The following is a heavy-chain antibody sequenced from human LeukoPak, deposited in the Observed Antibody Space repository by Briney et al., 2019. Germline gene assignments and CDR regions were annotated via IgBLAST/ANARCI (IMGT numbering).Heavy chain of an antibody. CDR3: AKNGYYDSSGYYTLDAFDI. D-gene: IGHD3-22*01. CDR2: IYYSGST. Sequence: PSETLSLTCTVSGGSISSSSYYWGWIRQPPGKGLEWIGSIYYSGSTYYNPSLKSRVTISVDTSKNQFSLKLSSVTAADTAVYYCAKNGYYDSSGYYTLDAFDIWGQGTMVTVSS. CDR1: GGSISSSSYY. J-gene: IGHJ3*02. V-gene: IGHV4-39*07.